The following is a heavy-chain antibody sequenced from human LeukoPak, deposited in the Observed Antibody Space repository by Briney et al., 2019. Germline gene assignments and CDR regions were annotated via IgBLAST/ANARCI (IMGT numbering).Heavy chain of an antibody. Sequence: GGSLRLSCAASGFTFRDYTMNWVRQSPGKGLEWVSCISDSSAYIYYADSVKGRFTISRDNARNSLYLQMNSLGAEDTALYYCARDSGLGGHPSDYWGQGTLVTVSS. CDR2: ISDSSAYI. CDR3: ARDSGLGGHPSDY. J-gene: IGHJ4*02. D-gene: IGHD2-15*01. V-gene: IGHV3-21*01. CDR1: GFTFRDYT.